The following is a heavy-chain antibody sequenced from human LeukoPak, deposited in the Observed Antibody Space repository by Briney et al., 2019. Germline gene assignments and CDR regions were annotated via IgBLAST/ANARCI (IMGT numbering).Heavy chain of an antibody. D-gene: IGHD2-15*01. J-gene: IGHJ4*02. CDR3: ARGLRYCSGGSCSYYFDY. CDR1: GYTFTSYY. Sequence: ASVTVSYKASGYTFTSYYMHWVRQAPAQGREWMGMINPSGGSTSYAQKFQGRVTMTRNTSISTAYMELSSLRSEDTAVYYCARGLRYCSGGSCSYYFDYWGQGTLVTVSS. V-gene: IGHV1-46*01. CDR2: INPSGGST.